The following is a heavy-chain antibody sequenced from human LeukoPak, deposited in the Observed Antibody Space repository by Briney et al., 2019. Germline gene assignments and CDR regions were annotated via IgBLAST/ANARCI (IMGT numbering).Heavy chain of an antibody. Sequence: SETLSLTCAVYGGSFSGYYWSWIRQPAGKGLEWIGRIYTSGSTNYNPSLKSRVTMSVDPSKNQFSLKLSSVTAADTAVYYCARDIHVQQLVRFRYYYYYMDVWGKGTTVTVSS. CDR1: GGSFSGYY. D-gene: IGHD6-13*01. CDR3: ARDIHVQQLVRFRYYYYYMDV. CDR2: IYTSGST. J-gene: IGHJ6*03. V-gene: IGHV4-4*07.